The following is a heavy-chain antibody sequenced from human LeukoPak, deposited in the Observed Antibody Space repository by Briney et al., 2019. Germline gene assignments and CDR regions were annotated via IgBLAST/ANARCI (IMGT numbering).Heavy chain of an antibody. Sequence: SETLSLTCTVSGVSIRTYYWNWIRQPPGKEPEWIGYIYRGSTNYNPSFESRVTISVDTSKNQFSLKLSSVTAADTAVYYCARGGDYEIDYWGQGILVTVSS. V-gene: IGHV4-59*01. D-gene: IGHD4-17*01. CDR2: IYRGST. CDR3: ARGGDYEIDY. CDR1: GVSIRTYY. J-gene: IGHJ4*02.